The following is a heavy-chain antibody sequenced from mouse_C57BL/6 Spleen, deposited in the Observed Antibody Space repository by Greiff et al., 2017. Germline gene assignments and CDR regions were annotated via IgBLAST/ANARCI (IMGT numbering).Heavy chain of an antibody. CDR2: IDPSDSET. CDR1: GYTFTSYW. J-gene: IGHJ1*03. D-gene: IGHD2-12*01. Sequence: QVQLQQPGAELVRPGSSVKLSCKASGYTFTSYWMHWVKQRPIQGLEWIGNIDPSDSETHYNQKFKDKATLTVDKSSSTAYMQLSSLTSEDSAVYYCARRAYSRWYFDVWGTGTTVTVSS. CDR3: ARRAYSRWYFDV. V-gene: IGHV1-52*01.